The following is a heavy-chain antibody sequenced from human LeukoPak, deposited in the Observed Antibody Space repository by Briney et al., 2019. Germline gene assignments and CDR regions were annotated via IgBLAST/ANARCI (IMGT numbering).Heavy chain of an antibody. J-gene: IGHJ4*02. V-gene: IGHV3-48*01. CDR2: ISSSSGTI. CDR3: ARDGRGLGNYFDY. CDR1: GFTFSSYN. Sequence: GGSLRLSCAASGFTFSSYNMNWVRQAPGRGLEWVSYISSSSGTIYYADSVKGRFTISRDNAKNSLYLQMNSLRAEDTAVYYCARDGRGLGNYFDYWGQGTLVTVSS. D-gene: IGHD3-10*01.